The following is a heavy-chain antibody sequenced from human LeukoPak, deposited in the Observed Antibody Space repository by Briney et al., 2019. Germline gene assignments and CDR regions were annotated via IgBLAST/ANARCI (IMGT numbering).Heavy chain of an antibody. D-gene: IGHD2-2*01. CDR1: GFTFGSYA. Sequence: GGSLRLSXAASGFTFGSYAMSWVRQAPGKGLEWVSAISGSGGSTYYADSVKGRFTISRDNSKNTLYLQMNSLRAEDKAVYYCAKDKEGGYCSSTSCYSDWFDPWGQGTLVTVSS. CDR2: ISGSGGST. J-gene: IGHJ5*02. CDR3: AKDKEGGYCSSTSCYSDWFDP. V-gene: IGHV3-23*01.